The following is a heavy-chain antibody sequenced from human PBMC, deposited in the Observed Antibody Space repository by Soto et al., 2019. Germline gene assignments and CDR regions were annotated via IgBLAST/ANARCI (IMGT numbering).Heavy chain of an antibody. CDR2: FYYSGLT. D-gene: IGHD3-22*01. CDR1: GASMNTYY. Sequence: SETLSLTCAVAGASMNTYYWSWIRQPPGKGLEWIGYFYYSGLTNYNPSLKSRVTISLDTSKNQFSLKLSSVTAADTAVYFCARGNTHGYYYMDVWGRGTTVTVSS. CDR3: ARGNTHGYYYMDV. J-gene: IGHJ6*03. V-gene: IGHV4-59*08.